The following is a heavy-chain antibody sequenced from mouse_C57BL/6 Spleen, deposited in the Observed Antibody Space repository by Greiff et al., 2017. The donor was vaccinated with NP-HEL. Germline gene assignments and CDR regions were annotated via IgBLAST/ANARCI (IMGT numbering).Heavy chain of an antibody. CDR2: IYPGDGDT. CDR1: GYAFSSYW. V-gene: IGHV1-80*01. D-gene: IGHD2-2*01. J-gene: IGHJ4*01. Sequence: VQLQQSGAELVKPGASVKISCKASGYAFSSYWMNWVKQRPGKGLEWIGQIYPGDGDTNYNGQFKGKATLTADKSSSTAYMQLSSLPSEDSAVYFCAGSTMVTTGDAMDYWGQGTSVTVSS. CDR3: AGSTMVTTGDAMDY.